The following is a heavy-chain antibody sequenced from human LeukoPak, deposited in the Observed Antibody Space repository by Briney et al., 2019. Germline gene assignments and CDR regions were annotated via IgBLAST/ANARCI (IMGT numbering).Heavy chain of an antibody. CDR2: INSDGSST. J-gene: IGHJ4*02. Sequence: SGGSLRLSCAASGFTFSSYWMHWVRQAPGKGLVWVSRINSDGSSTSYADSVKGRFTISRDNAKNTLYLQMNSLRAEDTAVYYCARGAGYYDSSGYYHYAYFDYWGQGTLVTVSS. CDR3: ARGAGYYDSSGYYHYAYFDY. CDR1: GFTFSSYW. V-gene: IGHV3-74*01. D-gene: IGHD3-22*01.